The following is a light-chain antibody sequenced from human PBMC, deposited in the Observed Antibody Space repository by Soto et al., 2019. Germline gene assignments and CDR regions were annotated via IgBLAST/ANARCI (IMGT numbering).Light chain of an antibody. CDR1: SSDIGAYDY. CDR2: EVS. CDR3: SSSTTSNTLFV. V-gene: IGLV2-14*01. Sequence: QSALTQPASLSGSPGQSITISCTGTSSDIGAYDYVSWYQLHPGKAPTLMIYEVSNRPSGVSGRFPGSKSGNTASLTISGLQAEDEADYYCSSSTTSNTLFVFGTGTKVTVL. J-gene: IGLJ1*01.